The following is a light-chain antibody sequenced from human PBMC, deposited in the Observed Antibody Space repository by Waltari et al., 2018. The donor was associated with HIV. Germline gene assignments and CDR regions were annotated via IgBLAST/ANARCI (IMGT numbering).Light chain of an antibody. J-gene: IGLJ2*01. V-gene: IGLV1-47*01. CDR2: RSY. CDR1: SSNLGSKY. Sequence: QSVLTQPPSVSAAPGQKVTISCSGSSSNLGSKYVYLYQQFPGTAPKLLIYRSYQRPSGVPDRFSGSKSGTSASLAISGLRSEDEADYYCAAWDDSLSGVVFGGGTKLTVL. CDR3: AAWDDSLSGVV.